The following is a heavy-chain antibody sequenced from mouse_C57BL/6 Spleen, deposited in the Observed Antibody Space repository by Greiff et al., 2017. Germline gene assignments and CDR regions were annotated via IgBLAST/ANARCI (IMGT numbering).Heavy chain of an antibody. Sequence: QVQLQQSGAELARPGASVKMSCKASGYTFISYTMHWVKQRPGQGLEWIGYINPSSGYTKYNQKFKDKFTLTGDKSSSTAYMQLSSLTSEDSAFYYCARGGEGYAMDYWVQGTSVTVSS. CDR2: INPSSGYT. CDR3: ARGGEGYAMDY. J-gene: IGHJ4*01. V-gene: IGHV1-4*01. CDR1: GYTFISYT.